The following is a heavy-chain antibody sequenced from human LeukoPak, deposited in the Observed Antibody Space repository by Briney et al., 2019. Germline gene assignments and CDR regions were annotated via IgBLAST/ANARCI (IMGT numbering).Heavy chain of an antibody. CDR2: ISDSGGST. V-gene: IGHV3-23*01. CDR3: AELGITMIGGV. Sequence: PGGTLRLSCAASGFTFSNYVMSWVRQAPGKGLEWVSTISDSGGSTYYADSVKGRFTISRDNSKNTLYLQMNSLRAEDTAVYYCAELGITMIGGVWGKGTTVTISS. J-gene: IGHJ6*04. D-gene: IGHD3-10*02. CDR1: GFTFSNYV.